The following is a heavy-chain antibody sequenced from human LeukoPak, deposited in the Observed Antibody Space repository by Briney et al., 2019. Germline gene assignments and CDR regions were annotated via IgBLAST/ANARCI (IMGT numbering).Heavy chain of an antibody. CDR2: ISHDGAST. CDR1: GYTFYNYA. CDR3: AKYGSGQLWLLGGYFDF. D-gene: IGHD3-16*01. J-gene: IGHJ2*01. V-gene: IGHV3-23*01. Sequence: GRSLRLSCAASGYTFYNYAATWVRQAPGEGLEWVSSISHDGASTHYADSVKGRFTISRDNSKNTVFLQMDSLRAEDTAVYFCAKYGSGQLWLLGGYFDFWGRGTLVSVSS.